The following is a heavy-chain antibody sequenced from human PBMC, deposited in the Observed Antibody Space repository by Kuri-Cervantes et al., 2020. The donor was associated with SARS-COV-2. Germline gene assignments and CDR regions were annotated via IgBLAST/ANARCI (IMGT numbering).Heavy chain of an antibody. CDR1: GGSISSGGYY. Sequence: SETLSLTCTVSGGSISSGGYYWGWIRQPPGKGLEWIGSIYHSGSTYYNPSLKSRVTISVDTSQNQFSLKLSSVTAADTAVYYCARQGLRLRLGELSRGGAFDIWGQGTMVTVSS. CDR3: ARQGLRLRLGELSRGGAFDI. V-gene: IGHV4-39*01. CDR2: IYHSGST. J-gene: IGHJ3*02. D-gene: IGHD3-16*02.